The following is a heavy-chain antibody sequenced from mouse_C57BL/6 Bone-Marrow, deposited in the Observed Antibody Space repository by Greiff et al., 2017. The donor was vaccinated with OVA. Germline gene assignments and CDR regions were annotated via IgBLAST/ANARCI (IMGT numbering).Heavy chain of an antibody. D-gene: IGHD2-4*01. CDR3: ARRDYDPYWYFDV. J-gene: IGHJ1*03. CDR2: ISSGSSTI. V-gene: IGHV5-17*01. Sequence: EVKLVESGGGLVKPGGSLKLSCAASGFTFSDYGMHWVRQAPEKGLEWVAYISSGSSTIYYADTVKGRFTISRDNAKNTLFLQMTSLRSEDTAMYYCARRDYDPYWYFDVWGTGTTVTVSS. CDR1: GFTFSDYG.